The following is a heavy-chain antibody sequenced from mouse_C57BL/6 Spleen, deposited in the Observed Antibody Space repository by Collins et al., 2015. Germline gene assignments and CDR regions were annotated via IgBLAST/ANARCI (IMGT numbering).Heavy chain of an antibody. CDR3: ARSAYYFDY. Sequence: KGKATLTVDKSSSTAYMELRSLTSEDTAVYYCARSAYYFDYWGQGTTLTVSS. J-gene: IGHJ2*01. V-gene: IGHV1-18*01.